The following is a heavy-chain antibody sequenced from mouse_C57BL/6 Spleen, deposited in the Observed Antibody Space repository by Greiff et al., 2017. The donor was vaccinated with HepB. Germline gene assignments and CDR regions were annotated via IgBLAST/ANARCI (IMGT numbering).Heavy chain of an antibody. CDR2: INPSNGGT. J-gene: IGHJ4*01. CDR1: GYTFTSYW. CDR3: ARRFITTVVAPMDY. V-gene: IGHV1-53*01. Sequence: QVQLKQPGTELVKPGASVKLSCKASGYTFTSYWLHWVKQRPGQGLEWIGNINPSNGGTNYNEKVKSKSTLTVDKSSSTAYMQLSSLTSEDSAVYYCARRFITTVVAPMDYWGQGTSVTVSS. D-gene: IGHD1-1*01.